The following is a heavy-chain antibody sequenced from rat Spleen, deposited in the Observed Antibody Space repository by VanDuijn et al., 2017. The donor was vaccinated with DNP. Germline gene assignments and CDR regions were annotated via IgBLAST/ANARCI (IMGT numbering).Heavy chain of an antibody. D-gene: IGHD1-9*01. CDR3: ARSGTYYGYNSVGYYVMDA. J-gene: IGHJ4*01. V-gene: IGHV3-3*01. CDR2: INTAGSA. CDR1: GHSITSSYR. Sequence: EVQLQESGPGLVKPSQSLSLTCSVTGHSITSSYRWNWIRKFPGDKLEWLGYINTAGSANYNPSLKSRLSITRDTSKNQFFLQLTSVTTEDTATYYCARSGTYYGYNSVGYYVMDAWGQGASVTVSS.